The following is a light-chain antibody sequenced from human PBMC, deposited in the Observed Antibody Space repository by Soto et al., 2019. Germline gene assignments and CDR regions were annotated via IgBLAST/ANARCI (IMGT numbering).Light chain of an antibody. Sequence: DIQMTQSPSTLSASVGDGVTNTCRASQSISSWLAWYQQKPGKAPKLLIYDASSLESGVPSRFSGSGSGTEFTLTISSLQPDDFATYYCQQYNSYTWTFGQGTKVDIK. CDR2: DAS. CDR3: QQYNSYTWT. J-gene: IGKJ1*01. V-gene: IGKV1-5*01. CDR1: QSISSW.